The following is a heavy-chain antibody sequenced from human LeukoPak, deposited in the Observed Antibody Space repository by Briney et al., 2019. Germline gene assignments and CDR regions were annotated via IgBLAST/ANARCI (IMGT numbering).Heavy chain of an antibody. D-gene: IGHD6-13*01. CDR1: GGSISSSSYY. V-gene: IGHV4-39*07. CDR3: ASLYSSSWYGSWKGDDY. J-gene: IGHJ4*02. CDR2: IYHSGST. Sequence: PSETLSLTSTVSGGSISSSSYYWGWIRQPPGKGLEWIGSIYHSGSTYYNPSLKSRVTISVDTSKNQFSLKLSSVTAADTAVYYCASLYSSSWYGSWKGDDYWGQGTLVTVSS.